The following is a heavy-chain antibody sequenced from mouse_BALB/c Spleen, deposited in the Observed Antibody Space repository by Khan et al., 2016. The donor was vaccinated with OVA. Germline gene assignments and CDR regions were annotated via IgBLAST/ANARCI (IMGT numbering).Heavy chain of an antibody. Sequence: MQLEESGPDLVKPGASVKISCKASGYSFTAYYMNWVKLTHGKSLECIRRINPNTDNTNYNQKFKGKAILTVDTSSSTAYMELSSLTSEDSADYAWSRGYDFVAYWGQGTLVTVSA. V-gene: IGHV1-26*01. D-gene: IGHD2-14*01. CDR1: GYSFTAYY. CDR2: INPNTDNT. J-gene: IGHJ3*01. CDR3: SRGYDFVAY.